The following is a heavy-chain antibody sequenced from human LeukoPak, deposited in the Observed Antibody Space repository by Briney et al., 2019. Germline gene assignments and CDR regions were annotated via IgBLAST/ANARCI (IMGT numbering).Heavy chain of an antibody. CDR3: ARDPLAGYYYDSSGYYLGY. Sequence: SETLSLTCTVSGGSISSGGYYWSWIRQPPGKGLEWIGYIYHSGSTYYNPSLKSRVTISVDRSKNQFSLKLSSVTAADTAVYYCARDPLAGYYYDSSGYYLGYWGQGTLVTVSS. CDR2: IYHSGST. J-gene: IGHJ4*02. CDR1: GGSISSGGYY. D-gene: IGHD3-22*01. V-gene: IGHV4-30-2*01.